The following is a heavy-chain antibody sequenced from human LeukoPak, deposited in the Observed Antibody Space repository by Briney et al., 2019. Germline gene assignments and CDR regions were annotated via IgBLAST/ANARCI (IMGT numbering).Heavy chain of an antibody. CDR3: AKAVTMVRGVIIMAHYYGMDV. CDR1: GFTFSSYA. V-gene: IGHV3-23*01. Sequence: PGGSLRLSCAASGFTFSSYAMSWVRQAPGKGLEWVSAISGSGGSTYYADSVKGRFTISRDNSKNTLYLQMNSLRAEDTAVYYCAKAVTMVRGVIIMAHYYGMDVWGQGTTVTVSS. J-gene: IGHJ6*02. D-gene: IGHD3-10*01. CDR2: ISGSGGST.